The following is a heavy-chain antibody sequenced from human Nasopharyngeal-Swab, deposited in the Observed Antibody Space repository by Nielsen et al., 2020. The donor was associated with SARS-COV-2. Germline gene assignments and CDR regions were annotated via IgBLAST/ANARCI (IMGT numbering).Heavy chain of an antibody. CDR1: GFTFSSYW. V-gene: IGHV3-74*01. CDR2: INSDGSST. Sequence: GESLKISCAAPGFTFSSYWMHWVRQAPGKGLVWVSRINSDGSSTSYADSVKGRFTISRDNAKNTLYLQMNSLRAEDTAVYYCARDQDFDWSFDYWGQGTLVTVSS. J-gene: IGHJ4*02. CDR3: ARDQDFDWSFDY. D-gene: IGHD3-9*01.